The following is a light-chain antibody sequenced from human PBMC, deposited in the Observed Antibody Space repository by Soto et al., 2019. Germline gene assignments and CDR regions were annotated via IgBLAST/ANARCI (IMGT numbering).Light chain of an antibody. CDR2: GAS. V-gene: IGKV3-20*01. CDR1: QSVSTSY. Sequence: DIVLTQSPGTLSLSPGDRATLSCRASQSVSTSYLAWYQQKPGQAPRLLIYGASSRATGIPDRFSGSGSGTDFTLSISRLEPEDFAVYYCQQYDTPPRTFGQGTKVDIK. J-gene: IGKJ1*01. CDR3: QQYDTPPRT.